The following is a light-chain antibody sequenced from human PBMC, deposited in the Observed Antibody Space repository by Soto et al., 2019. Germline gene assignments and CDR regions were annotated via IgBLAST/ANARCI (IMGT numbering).Light chain of an antibody. V-gene: IGKV1-5*01. CDR2: DAS. J-gene: IGKJ3*01. CDR1: QSISNR. Sequence: DIQMTQSPSTLSASEGDRVTITCRASQSISNRLAWYQQKQGKAPKLLIYDASSLESGVPPRFSGSGSGTELTITISSLQPDDFETYYGQQYNSYPFTFGPGTKVDNK. CDR3: QQYNSYPFT.